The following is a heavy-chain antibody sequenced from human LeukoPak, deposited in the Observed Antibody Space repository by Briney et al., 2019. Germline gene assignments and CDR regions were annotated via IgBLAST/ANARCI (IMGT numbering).Heavy chain of an antibody. V-gene: IGHV3-20*04. CDR2: INWNGGST. D-gene: IGHD3-22*01. CDR3: AREYYYDSSGYYSRNYYYYYYYMDV. Sequence: GGSLRLSCAASGFTFSSYAMSWVRQAPGKGLEWVSGINWNGGSTGYADSVKGRFTISRDNAKNSLYLQMNSLRAEDTALYYCAREYYYDSSGYYSRNYYYYYYYMDVWGKGTTVTVSS. J-gene: IGHJ6*03. CDR1: GFTFSSYA.